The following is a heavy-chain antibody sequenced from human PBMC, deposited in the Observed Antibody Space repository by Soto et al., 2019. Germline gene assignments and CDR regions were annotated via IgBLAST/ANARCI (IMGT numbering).Heavy chain of an antibody. CDR1: GGSISSGGYY. CDR3: ERHSVVATAIPNWFDT. V-gene: IGHV4-31*03. Sequence: SETLSLTCTVSGGSISSGGYYWSWIRQHPGKGLEWIGYIYYSGSTYYNPSLKSRVTISVDTSKNQFSLKLSSVTAADTAVYYCERHSVVATAIPNWFDTWGQGTLVTVSS. D-gene: IGHD2-21*02. J-gene: IGHJ5*02. CDR2: IYYSGST.